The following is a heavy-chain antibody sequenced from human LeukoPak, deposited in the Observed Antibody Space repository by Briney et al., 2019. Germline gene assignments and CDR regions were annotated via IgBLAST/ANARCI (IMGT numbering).Heavy chain of an antibody. CDR2: INHSGST. V-gene: IGHV4-34*01. CDR3: ARKWFLYGSGSYSY. D-gene: IGHD3-10*01. CDR1: GGSFSGYY. J-gene: IGHJ4*02. Sequence: PSETLSLTFAVYGGSFSGYYWSWIRQPPGKGLEWVGEINHSGSTNYNPSLKSRVTISVDTSKNQFSLKLSSVTAADTAVYYCARKWFLYGSGSYSYWGQGTLVTVSS.